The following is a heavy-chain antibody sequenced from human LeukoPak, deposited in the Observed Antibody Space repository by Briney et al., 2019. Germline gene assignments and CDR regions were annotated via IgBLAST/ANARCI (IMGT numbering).Heavy chain of an antibody. CDR1: GYTFTGYY. CDR3: ARDREGYCSSTSCYPHWFDP. J-gene: IGHJ5*02. Sequence: ASVKVSCKASGYTFTGYYMHWVRQAPGQGLEWMGWISAYNGNTNYAQKLQGRVTLTTDTSTSTAYMELRSLRSDDTAVYYCARDREGYCSSTSCYPHWFDPWGQGTLVTVSS. CDR2: ISAYNGNT. V-gene: IGHV1-18*04. D-gene: IGHD2-2*01.